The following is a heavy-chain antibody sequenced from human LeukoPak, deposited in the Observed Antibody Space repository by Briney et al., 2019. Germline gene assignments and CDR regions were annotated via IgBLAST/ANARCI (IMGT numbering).Heavy chain of an antibody. CDR2: INPNSGGT. Sequence: ASVKVSCKASGYTFTGYYMHWVRQAPGQGLEWMGWINPNSGGTNYAQEFQGRVTMTRDTSISTAYMELSRLRSDDTAVYYCARDGIAAAGSEFDPWGQGTLVTVSS. J-gene: IGHJ5*02. CDR3: ARDGIAAAGSEFDP. D-gene: IGHD6-13*01. V-gene: IGHV1-2*02. CDR1: GYTFTGYY.